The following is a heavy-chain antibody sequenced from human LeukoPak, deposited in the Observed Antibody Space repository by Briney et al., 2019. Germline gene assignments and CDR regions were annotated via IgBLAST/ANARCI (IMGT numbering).Heavy chain of an antibody. D-gene: IGHD5-18*01. Sequence: GESLKISCKASGYSFTSQWIGWVRQMPGKGLEWMGIIYPGDSDSRYSPSFQGQVSISADKSTSTAYLQWSSLKASDTAMYYCARAGIVGHTAMVDFDYWGQGTLVTVSS. V-gene: IGHV5-51*01. J-gene: IGHJ4*02. CDR2: IYPGDSDS. CDR1: GYSFTSQW. CDR3: ARAGIVGHTAMVDFDY.